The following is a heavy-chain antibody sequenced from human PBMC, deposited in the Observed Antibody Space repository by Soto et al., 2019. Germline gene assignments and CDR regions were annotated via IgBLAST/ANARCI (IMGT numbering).Heavy chain of an antibody. J-gene: IGHJ6*02. CDR3: ARRGRRYDILTGYYYYGMDV. V-gene: IGHV4-59*08. Sequence: PSETLSLTCTVSGGSISSYYWSWIRQPPGKGLEWIGYIYYSGSTNYNPSLKSRVTISVDTSKNQFSLKLSSVTAADTAVYYCARRGRRYDILTGYYYYGMDVWDQGTTVTVSS. CDR1: GGSISSYY. D-gene: IGHD3-9*01. CDR2: IYYSGST.